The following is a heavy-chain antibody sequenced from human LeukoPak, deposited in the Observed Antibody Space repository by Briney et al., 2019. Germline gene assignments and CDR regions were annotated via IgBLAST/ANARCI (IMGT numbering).Heavy chain of an antibody. D-gene: IGHD3-22*01. CDR2: INPNSGGT. Sequence: ASVKVSCKASGYTFTGYYMRWVRQAPGQGLEWMGWINPNSGGTNYAQKFQGRVTMTRDTSISTAYMELSRLRSDDTAVYYCARKNYYDSSGYYVYWGQGTLVTVSS. V-gene: IGHV1-2*02. CDR1: GYTFTGYY. J-gene: IGHJ4*02. CDR3: ARKNYYDSSGYYVY.